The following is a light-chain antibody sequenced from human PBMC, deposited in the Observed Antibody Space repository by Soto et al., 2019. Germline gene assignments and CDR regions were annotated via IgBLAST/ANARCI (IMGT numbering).Light chain of an antibody. CDR3: QTYDSSLSGVV. Sequence: QSVLTQPPSVSGAPGQRVTISCTGSSSNIGASYDVHWYQQFPGTAPKLLIYVNTNRPSRVPDRFSGSKSGTSASLAITGLQAEDEADYYCQTYDSSLSGVVFGEGTKLTVL. CDR1: SSNIGASYD. CDR2: VNT. J-gene: IGLJ2*01. V-gene: IGLV1-40*01.